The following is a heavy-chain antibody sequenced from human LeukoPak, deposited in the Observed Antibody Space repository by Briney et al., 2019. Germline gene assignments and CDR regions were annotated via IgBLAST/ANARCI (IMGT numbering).Heavy chain of an antibody. V-gene: IGHV3-23*01. CDR1: GFTFSDYY. D-gene: IGHD3-16*01. Sequence: GGSLRLSCAASGFTFSDYYMSWIRQAPGKGLEWVSAISGSGGSTYYADSVKGRFTISRDNSKNTLYLQMNSLRAEDTAVYYCAKYRGIGPYYFDYWGQGTLVTVSS. CDR3: AKYRGIGPYYFDY. CDR2: ISGSGGST. J-gene: IGHJ4*02.